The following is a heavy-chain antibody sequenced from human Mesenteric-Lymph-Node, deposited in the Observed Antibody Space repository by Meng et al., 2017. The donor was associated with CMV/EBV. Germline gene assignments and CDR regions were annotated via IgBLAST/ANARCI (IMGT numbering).Heavy chain of an antibody. CDR1: GFNVRNKY. J-gene: IGHJ4*02. Sequence: VRVGGSGGGLVQAGGSLRLSCAASGFNVRNKYMSWVRQAPGKGLEWVCIIYRGDNTYYIDSVKDRFTVSRDNSKNTMYLQMNSLRVEDTAVYYCTGDSVSNPNLDYWGQGTLVTVSS. V-gene: IGHV3-66*01. D-gene: IGHD3-10*01. CDR2: IYRGDNT. CDR3: TGDSVSNPNLDY.